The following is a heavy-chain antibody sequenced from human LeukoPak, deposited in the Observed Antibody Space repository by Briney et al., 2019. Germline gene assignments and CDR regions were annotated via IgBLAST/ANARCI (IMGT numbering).Heavy chain of an antibody. D-gene: IGHD6-6*01. J-gene: IGHJ4*02. V-gene: IGHV1-2*02. CDR3: ARGGEYSRSSSTY. Sequence: ASVKVSCKASEYAFIAYYIHWLRQAPGQGLECLGWINPNNGDTNYAQKFQGRVTMTRDTSISTAYMELSSLRSDDTAVYYCARGGEYSRSSSTYWGQGTLVTVSS. CDR1: EYAFIAYY. CDR2: INPNNGDT.